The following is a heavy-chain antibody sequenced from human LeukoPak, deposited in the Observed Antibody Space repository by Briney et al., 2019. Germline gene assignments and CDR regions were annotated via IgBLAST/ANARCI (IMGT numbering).Heavy chain of an antibody. CDR2: ISGSGGST. CDR3: ARRDCNSFKCFSFDY. Sequence: GSLRLSCAASGFTFSSYAMSWVRQAPGKGLEWVSAISGSGGSTYYADSVKGRFTISRDNSKNTLYLQMDSLRTEDTAVYYCARRDCNSFKCFSFDYWGQGILVTVSS. J-gene: IGHJ4*02. D-gene: IGHD2/OR15-2a*01. V-gene: IGHV3-23*01. CDR1: GFTFSSYA.